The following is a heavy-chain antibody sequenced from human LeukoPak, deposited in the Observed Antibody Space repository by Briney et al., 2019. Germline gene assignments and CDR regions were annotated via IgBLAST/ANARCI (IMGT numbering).Heavy chain of an antibody. CDR1: GGSISSGGYY. J-gene: IGHJ5*02. V-gene: IGHV4-31*03. D-gene: IGHD4-11*01. CDR3: ARGGDTVTTWRGTNWFDP. CDR2: IYYSGST. Sequence: PSETLSLTCTVSGGSISSGGYYWSWIRQHPGKGLEWIGYIYYSGSTYYNPSLKSRVTISVDTSKNQFSLKLSSVTAADTAVYYCARGGDTVTTWRGTNWFDPWGQGTLVTVSS.